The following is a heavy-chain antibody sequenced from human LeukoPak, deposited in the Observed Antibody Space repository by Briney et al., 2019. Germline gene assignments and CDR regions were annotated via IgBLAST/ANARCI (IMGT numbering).Heavy chain of an antibody. V-gene: IGHV3-74*01. J-gene: IGHJ6*02. CDR1: GFTFSSHW. Sequence: GGSLRLSCAASGFTFSSHWMHWVRHPPGKGLVWVSRINGDGGSTNYADYVKGRFTISRDNAKNTLYLQVNSLRVEDTAIYYCARDRWVAADFHYYYAMDVWGQGTTVTVSS. D-gene: IGHD6-25*01. CDR3: ARDRWVAADFHYYYAMDV. CDR2: INGDGGST.